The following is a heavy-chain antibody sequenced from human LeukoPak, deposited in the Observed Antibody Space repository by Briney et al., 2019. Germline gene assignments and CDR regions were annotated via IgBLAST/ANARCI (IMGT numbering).Heavy chain of an antibody. CDR3: ARSIDY. V-gene: IGHV1-2*02. CDR2: INPNSGGT. Sequence: ASVKVSCKASGGTYSSYAISWVRQAPGQGLEWMGWINPNSGGTNYAQKFQGRVTMTRDTSISTAYMELSRLRSDDTAVYYCARSIDYWGQGTLVTVSS. J-gene: IGHJ4*02. CDR1: GGTYSSYA.